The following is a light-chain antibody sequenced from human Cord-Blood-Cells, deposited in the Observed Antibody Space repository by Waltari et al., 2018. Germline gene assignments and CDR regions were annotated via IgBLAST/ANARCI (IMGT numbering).Light chain of an antibody. CDR2: WAS. CDR3: QQYYSTPPYT. V-gene: IGKV4-1*01. Sequence: DIVMTQIPDSLDVSLGERSTINCKSSQSVLYSSNNKNYLAWYQQKPGQPPKLLIYWASTRESGVPDRFSGSGSGTDFTLTISSLQAEDVAVYYCQQYYSTPPYTFGQGTKLEIK. J-gene: IGKJ2*01. CDR1: QSVLYSSNNKNY.